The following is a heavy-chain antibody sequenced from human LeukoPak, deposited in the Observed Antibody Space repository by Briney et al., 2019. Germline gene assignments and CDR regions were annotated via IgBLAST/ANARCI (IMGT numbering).Heavy chain of an antibody. Sequence: GGSLRLSCAASGFTLSNYWMSWVRQAPGKGLEWVANIKQDGSEKYYVDSVKGRFTISRDNSKNTLYLQMNSLRAEDTAVYYCVRDPGPSHYDFWSGYVDAFDIWGQGTMVTVSS. D-gene: IGHD3-3*01. CDR2: IKQDGSEK. CDR1: GFTLSNYW. CDR3: VRDPGPSHYDFWSGYVDAFDI. V-gene: IGHV3-7*01. J-gene: IGHJ3*02.